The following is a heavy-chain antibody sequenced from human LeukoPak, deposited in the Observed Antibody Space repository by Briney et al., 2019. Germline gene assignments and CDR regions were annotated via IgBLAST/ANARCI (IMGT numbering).Heavy chain of an antibody. CDR1: GGSFSGYY. V-gene: IGHV4-34*01. Sequence: SETLSLTCAVYGGSFSGYYWSWIRQPPGKGLEWIGEINHSGSTNYNPSLKSRVTISVDTSKNQFSLKLSSVTAADTAVYYCPRKPSPNGSGTSCNIWVFDYWGKEPLLTVSS. D-gene: IGHD2-2*01. J-gene: IGHJ4*02. CDR2: INHSGST. CDR3: PRKPSPNGSGTSCNIWVFDY.